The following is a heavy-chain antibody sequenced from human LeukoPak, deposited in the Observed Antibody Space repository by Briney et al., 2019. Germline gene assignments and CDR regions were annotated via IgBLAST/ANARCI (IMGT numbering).Heavy chain of an antibody. J-gene: IGHJ4*02. CDR3: ARSGHPMISIDY. Sequence: ASVKVSCKASGYTFTSYYIHWVRQAPGQGLEWMGLIYSSSGRTTTGQKFQGGVTMTRDTSTSTVYMQLSSLRSEDTAVYYCARSGHPMISIDYWGQGTLVTVSS. V-gene: IGHV1-46*01. CDR1: GYTFTSYY. CDR2: IYSSSGRT. D-gene: IGHD3/OR15-3a*01.